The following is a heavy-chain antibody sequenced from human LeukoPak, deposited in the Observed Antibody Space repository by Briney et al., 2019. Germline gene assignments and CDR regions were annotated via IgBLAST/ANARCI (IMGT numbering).Heavy chain of an antibody. V-gene: IGHV1-69*13. CDR3: AVGSGWLTYYFDY. D-gene: IGHD6-19*01. Sequence: GASVKVSCKASGGTFSSYAISWVRQAPGQGLEWMGGIIPIFGTANYAQKFQGRVTITAGESTSTAYMELSSLRSEDTAVYYCAVGSGWLTYYFDYWGQGTLVTVSS. CDR2: IIPIFGTA. CDR1: GGTFSSYA. J-gene: IGHJ4*02.